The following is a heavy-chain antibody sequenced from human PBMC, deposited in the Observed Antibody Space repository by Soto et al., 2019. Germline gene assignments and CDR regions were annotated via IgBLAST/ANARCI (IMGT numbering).Heavy chain of an antibody. Sequence: SQTLSLTCAISGDSVSNNRAAWNWISQSPSRGLEWLGRTYYRSKWLNDYAVSMKGRLTISPDTSKNTLYLQMNSLRAEDTAVYYCAKFGVAPAFDYWGQGTLVTVSS. CDR2: TYYRSKWLN. J-gene: IGHJ4*02. D-gene: IGHD3-3*01. CDR1: GDSVSNNRAA. CDR3: AKFGVAPAFDY. V-gene: IGHV6-1*01.